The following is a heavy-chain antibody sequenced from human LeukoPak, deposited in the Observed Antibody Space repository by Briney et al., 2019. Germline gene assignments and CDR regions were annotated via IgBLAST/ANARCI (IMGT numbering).Heavy chain of an antibody. Sequence: SETLSLTCTVSGGSMINYYWSWIRLTPGKGLEWIAYAYHTGHTHYNPSLKSRATISLDTSKNQVPLKVNSVTAADTAVYYCARHPFSAPFDYWGQGTLVTVSS. V-gene: IGHV4-59*08. D-gene: IGHD6-19*01. CDR1: GGSMINYY. CDR3: ARHPFSAPFDY. CDR2: AYHTGHT. J-gene: IGHJ4*02.